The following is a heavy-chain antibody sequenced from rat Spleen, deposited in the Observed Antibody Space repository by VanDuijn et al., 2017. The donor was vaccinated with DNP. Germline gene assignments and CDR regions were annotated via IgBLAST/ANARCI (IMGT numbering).Heavy chain of an antibody. D-gene: IGHD1-3*01. CDR1: GFTFSNYD. V-gene: IGHV5-25*01. Sequence: EVQLVESGGGLVQPGRSLKLSCAASGFTFSNYDMAWVRQAPTKGLEWVASISPSGGSTYYRDSVKGRFTVSRDNAKSSLYLQMDSLGSEDTATYYCARHNYGSYYFDYWGQGVMVTVSS. CDR2: ISPSGGST. CDR3: ARHNYGSYYFDY. J-gene: IGHJ2*01.